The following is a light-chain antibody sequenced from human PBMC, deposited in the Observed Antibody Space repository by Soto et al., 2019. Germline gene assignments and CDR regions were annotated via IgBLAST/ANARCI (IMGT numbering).Light chain of an antibody. CDR1: QSISTW. CDR2: KAS. V-gene: IGKV1-5*03. J-gene: IGKJ1*01. CDR3: EQYKAYSEV. Sequence: DIQMTQSPSTLSASVGDRVTITCRASQSISTWLAWYQQKPGKAPKLLIYKASSLESGVPSRFSGSGSGTEFPLTISSLEPDDVATYYCEQYKAYSEVFGQEDKVAI.